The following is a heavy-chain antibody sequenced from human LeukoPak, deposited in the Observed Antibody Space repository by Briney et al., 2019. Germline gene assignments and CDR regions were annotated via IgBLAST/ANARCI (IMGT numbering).Heavy chain of an antibody. D-gene: IGHD6-13*01. CDR3: ARDVEAAAGTDDGFYGMDV. J-gene: IGHJ6*02. CDR1: GGTFSSYA. CDR2: IIPIFGTA. Sequence: GSSVKVSCKASGGTFSSYAISWVRQAPGQGLEWMGGIIPIFGTANYAQKFQGRVTITADESTSTAYMELSSLRAEDTAVYYCARDVEAAAGTDDGFYGMDVWGQGTTVTVCS. V-gene: IGHV1-69*01.